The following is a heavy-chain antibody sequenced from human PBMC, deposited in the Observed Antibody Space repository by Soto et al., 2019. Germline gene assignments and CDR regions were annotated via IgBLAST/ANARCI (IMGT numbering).Heavy chain of an antibody. D-gene: IGHD2-2*01. CDR2: MNPNSGNT. J-gene: IGHJ5*02. CDR3: ARTNDIVVVPALNWFDP. V-gene: IGHV1-8*01. CDR1: GYTFTSYD. Sequence: GASVKVSCKASGYTFTSYDINWVRQATGQGLEWMGWMNPNSGNTGYAQKFQGRVTMTRNTSISTAYMGLSSLRSEDTAVYYCARTNDIVVVPALNWFDPWGQGTLVTVSS.